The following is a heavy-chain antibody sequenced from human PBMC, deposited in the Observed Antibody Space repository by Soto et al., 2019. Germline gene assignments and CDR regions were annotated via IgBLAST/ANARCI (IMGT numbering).Heavy chain of an antibody. CDR1: GFTFRRDW. CDR2: VNQDETQK. Sequence: EEQLVESGGRLVQPGGSLRLSCAISGFTFRRDWMNWVRQAPGKGLEWVAHVNQDETQKYYVDSVKGRFTIFRDNVKNSLYLQMNSLRVEDTAVYYCSGGVGDAVWGQGTLVTVSS. D-gene: IGHD1-26*01. V-gene: IGHV3-7*04. CDR3: SGGVGDAV. J-gene: IGHJ4*02.